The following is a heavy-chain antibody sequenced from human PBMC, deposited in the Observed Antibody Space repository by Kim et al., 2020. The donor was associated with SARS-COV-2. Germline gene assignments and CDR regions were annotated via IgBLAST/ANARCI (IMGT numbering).Heavy chain of an antibody. J-gene: IGHJ6*01. CDR1: GFTFSTYA. V-gene: IGHV3-30*04. Sequence: GGSLRLSCAASGFTFSTYAMHWVRQAPGKGLEWVAVISHDGSNEYYADSVKGRFTISRDNSKNTLYLQMNSLRAEDTAVYYCARDGGMPRLQLSHGGYY. D-gene: IGHD5-12*01. CDR3: ARDGGMPRLQLSHGGYY. CDR2: ISHDGSNE.